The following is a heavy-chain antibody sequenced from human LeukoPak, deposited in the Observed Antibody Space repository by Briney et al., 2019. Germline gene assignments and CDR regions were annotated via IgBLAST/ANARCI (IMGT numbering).Heavy chain of an antibody. Sequence: NPSETLSLTCTVSGGSISSYYWSWIRQPPGKGQGWIGYIYYSGSTNYNPSLKSRVTISVDTSKNQFSLKLSSVTAADTAVYYCARDAAIGQWLRSGAFDIWGQGTMVTVSS. D-gene: IGHD3-22*01. V-gene: IGHV4-59*12. CDR2: IYYSGST. CDR1: GGSISSYY. J-gene: IGHJ3*02. CDR3: ARDAAIGQWLRSGAFDI.